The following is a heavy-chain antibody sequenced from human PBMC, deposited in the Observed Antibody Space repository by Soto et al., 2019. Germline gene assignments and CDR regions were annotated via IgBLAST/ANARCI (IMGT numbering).Heavy chain of an antibody. Sequence: ASVKVSCKASGYTFTSYAIHWVRQAPGQRLEWMGWINAGNGNTKYSQKFQDRVTITRDTSAGTAYMELSSLRSEDTDVYYCARDLGGWPDYWGQGTLVTVSS. D-gene: IGHD5-12*01. J-gene: IGHJ4*02. V-gene: IGHV1-3*01. CDR2: INAGNGNT. CDR1: GYTFTSYA. CDR3: ARDLGGWPDY.